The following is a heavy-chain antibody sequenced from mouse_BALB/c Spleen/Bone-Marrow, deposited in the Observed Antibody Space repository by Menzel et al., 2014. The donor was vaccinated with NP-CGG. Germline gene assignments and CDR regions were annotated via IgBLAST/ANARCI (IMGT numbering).Heavy chain of an antibody. CDR3: VRGVYGTSYTYDMDY. V-gene: IGHV5-4*02. J-gene: IGHJ4*01. CDR2: ISDGGSYT. Sequence: EVMLVESGGGLVKPGASLKLSCAASGFTFSDYYMYWVRQTPEKRLEWVATISDGGSYTYYPDSVKGRFTISRDNAKNNLYLQMSSLKSEDTAMYYCVRGVYGTSYTYDMDYWGQGTSVTVSS. D-gene: IGHD1-1*01. CDR1: GFTFSDYY.